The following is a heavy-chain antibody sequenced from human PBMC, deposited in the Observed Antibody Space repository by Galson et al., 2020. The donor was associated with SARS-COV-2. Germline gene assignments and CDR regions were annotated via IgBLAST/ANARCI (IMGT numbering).Heavy chain of an antibody. CDR3: ARGRYPRADGILLWMYRIASSGVFDS. V-gene: IGHV4-34*01. CDR2: INDSGRT. Sequence: PSETLSLTCAVYGVTSSGYYWSWIRQSPGKGLEWLGEINDSGRTNYNPSLESRVGISVDTSKKQFSLKLSSVTAADTAVYYCARGRYPRADGILLWMYRIASSGVFDSWSQGTRVTVSS. CDR1: GVTSSGYY. J-gene: IGHJ4*02. D-gene: IGHD6-13*01.